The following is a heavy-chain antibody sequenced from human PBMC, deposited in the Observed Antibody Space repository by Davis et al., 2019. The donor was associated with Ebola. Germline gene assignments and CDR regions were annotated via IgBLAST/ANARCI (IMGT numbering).Heavy chain of an antibody. V-gene: IGHV1-69*13. D-gene: IGHD2-21*01. J-gene: IGHJ3*02. CDR3: WIAGLVDPHDAFDI. CDR1: GGTFSSHA. Sequence: SVQVSCKASGGTFSSHAISWVRQAPGQGLEWMGGIIPIFGTANYAQKFQGRVTITADESTSTAYMELSSLRSEDRAVYCCWIAGLVDPHDAFDIWGQGTMVTVSS. CDR2: IIPIFGTA.